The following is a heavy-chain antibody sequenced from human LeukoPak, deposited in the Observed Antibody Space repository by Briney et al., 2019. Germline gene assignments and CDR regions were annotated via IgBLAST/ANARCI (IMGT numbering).Heavy chain of an antibody. CDR2: IYNSGST. CDR3: VRDRELTY. J-gene: IGHJ4*02. Sequence: SETLSLTCTVSGGSISIYYWSWLRQPPGKGLEWIGYIYNSGSTIYNPSLRSRVTISVDTSKNQFSLKLNSVTTADTAVYYCVRDRELTYWSQGTLVTVSS. CDR1: GGSISIYY. V-gene: IGHV4-59*01. D-gene: IGHD1-26*01.